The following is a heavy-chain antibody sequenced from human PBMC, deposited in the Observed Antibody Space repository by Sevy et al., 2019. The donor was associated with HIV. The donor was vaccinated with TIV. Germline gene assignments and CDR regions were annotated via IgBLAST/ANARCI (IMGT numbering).Heavy chain of an antibody. J-gene: IGHJ4*02. CDR3: ARDPRMYGDYLLAYFDY. CDR2: IGYDGSNK. Sequence: GGSLRLSCAASGFTPSTYGMHWVRQAPGKGLEWVAVIGYDGSNKYYADSMRGRFTISRDNSKNTLFLQMDSLRGEDTAVYYCARDPRMYGDYLLAYFDYWGQGTLVTVSS. D-gene: IGHD2-8*01. V-gene: IGHV3-33*01. CDR1: GFTPSTYG.